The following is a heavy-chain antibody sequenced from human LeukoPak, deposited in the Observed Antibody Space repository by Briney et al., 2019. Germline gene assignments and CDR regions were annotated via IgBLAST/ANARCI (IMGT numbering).Heavy chain of an antibody. CDR2: ISSSGSTI. D-gene: IGHD1-26*01. CDR1: GFTFSSYE. CDR3: ARDLRNSGSYWTGYFDY. J-gene: IGHJ4*02. Sequence: GGSLRLSCAASGFTFSSYEMNWVRQAPGKGLEWVSYISSSGSTIYYADSVKGRFTISRDNAKNSLYLQMNSLRAEDTAVYYCARDLRNSGSYWTGYFDYWGQGTLVTVSS. V-gene: IGHV3-48*03.